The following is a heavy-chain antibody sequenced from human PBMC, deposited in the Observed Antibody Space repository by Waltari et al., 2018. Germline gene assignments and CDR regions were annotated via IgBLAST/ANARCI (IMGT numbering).Heavy chain of an antibody. V-gene: IGHV3-7*01. D-gene: IGHD3-22*01. CDR1: GFTFSSYW. CDR3: ARDTPLIVVVSSPFDY. J-gene: IGHJ4*02. Sequence: EVQLVESGGGLVQPGGSLRLSCEASGFTFSSYWMSWVRKAPGKGLEWVANIKQDGSTKDDVDAVKGRFTISRDNAKNSLYLQMNSLRAEDTAVYYCARDTPLIVVVSSPFDYWGQGTLVTVSS. CDR2: IKQDGSTK.